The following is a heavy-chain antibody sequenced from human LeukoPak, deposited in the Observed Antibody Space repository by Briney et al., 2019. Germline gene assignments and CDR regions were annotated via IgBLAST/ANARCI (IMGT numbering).Heavy chain of an antibody. D-gene: IGHD2-2*01. CDR3: ARGPIRGYCSSTSCYQLEYFQH. CDR1: GGSFSGYY. CDR2: INHSGST. J-gene: IGHJ1*01. Sequence: SETLSLTCAVYGGSFSGYYWSWIREPPGRGLEWIGEINHSGSTNYNPSLKSRVTISVDTSKNQFSLKLNSVTAADTAVYYCARGPIRGYCSSTSCYQLEYFQHWGQGTLVTVSS. V-gene: IGHV4-34*01.